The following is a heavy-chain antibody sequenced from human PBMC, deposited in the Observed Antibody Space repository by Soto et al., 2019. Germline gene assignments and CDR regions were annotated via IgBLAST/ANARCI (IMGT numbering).Heavy chain of an antibody. V-gene: IGHV3-7*01. CDR2: IKKDGSEK. J-gene: IGHJ6*02. D-gene: IGHD2-15*01. Sequence: GSLRLSCVVSGLRFSSYWMSWFRQAPGKGLEWVANIKKDGSEKYYADSVKCLLTISRDNSKNTLYLQMNSLRAEDTAVYYCARDPGYCSGNSCHYYYYGMDVWGQGTTVTVSS. CDR1: GLRFSSYW. CDR3: ARDPGYCSGNSCHYYYYGMDV.